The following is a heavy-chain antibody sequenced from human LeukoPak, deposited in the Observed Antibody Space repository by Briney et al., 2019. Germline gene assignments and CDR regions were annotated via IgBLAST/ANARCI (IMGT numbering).Heavy chain of an antibody. CDR3: AKGGPSSYGYEPWFDP. V-gene: IGHV3-23*01. CDR2: ISGSGGAT. Sequence: PGGSLRLSCAASGFTFGTYAMSWVRQAPGKGLEWVSVISGSGGATYYADSVKGRFTISRDNSKNTLYLQMNSLRAEDTGTYHCAKGGPSSYGYEPWFDPWGQGTLVTVSS. J-gene: IGHJ5*02. D-gene: IGHD5-18*01. CDR1: GFTFGTYA.